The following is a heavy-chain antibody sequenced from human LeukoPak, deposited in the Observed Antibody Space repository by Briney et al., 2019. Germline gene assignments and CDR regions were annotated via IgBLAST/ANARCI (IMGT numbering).Heavy chain of an antibody. J-gene: IGHJ4*02. Sequence: SETLSLTCTVSGYSINSGYTWGWIRQPPGKGLEWIGNIYHSGGTYYNPSLTSRVTISVDTSKNQFSLKLTSVTAADTAVYYCARGGVATITWYYFDYWGQGTLVTVSS. CDR2: IYHSGGT. D-gene: IGHD5-24*01. CDR1: GYSINSGYT. V-gene: IGHV4-38-2*02. CDR3: ARGGVATITWYYFDY.